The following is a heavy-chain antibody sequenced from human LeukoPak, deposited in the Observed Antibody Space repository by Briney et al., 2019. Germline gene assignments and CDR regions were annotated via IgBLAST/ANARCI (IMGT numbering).Heavy chain of an antibody. J-gene: IGHJ4*02. CDR2: ISAYNGNT. D-gene: IGHD6-19*01. CDR3: ARDVSSGWSGTNYFDY. Sequence: GASVKVSCKASGYTFTSYGISWVRQAPGQGLEWMGWISAYNGNTNYAQKLQGRVTMTTDTSTSTAYMELRSLRSDDTAVYYCARDVSSGWSGTNYFDYWGQGTLVTVSS. CDR1: GYTFTSYG. V-gene: IGHV1-18*01.